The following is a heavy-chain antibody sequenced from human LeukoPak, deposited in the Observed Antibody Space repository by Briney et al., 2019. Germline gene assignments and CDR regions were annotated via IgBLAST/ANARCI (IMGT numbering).Heavy chain of an antibody. V-gene: IGHV3-66*01. CDR3: AKDGGGYCNNSSC. Sequence: GGSLRLSCAASGLTVSRSYMNWVRQAPGKGLEWVSVIYAGGSTYYTDSVKGRFTIYRDNSKDTLYLQMNSLGAADTAVYYCAKDGGGYCNNSSCWGQGTLVTVSS. D-gene: IGHD2-2*01. CDR2: IYAGGST. J-gene: IGHJ4*02. CDR1: GLTVSRSY.